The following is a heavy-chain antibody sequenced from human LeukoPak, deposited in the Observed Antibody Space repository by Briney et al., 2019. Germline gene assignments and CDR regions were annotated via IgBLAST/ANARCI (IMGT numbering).Heavy chain of an antibody. Sequence: GGSLRLSCAASGFTFSDYYMSWIRQAPGKGLEWVSYISSSGSTIYYADSVKGRFTISRDNAKNSLYLQMNSLRAKDTAVYYCARDRDYSSSCPDYWGQGTLVTASS. CDR1: GFTFSDYY. V-gene: IGHV3-11*01. CDR3: ARDRDYSSSCPDY. J-gene: IGHJ4*02. CDR2: ISSSGSTI. D-gene: IGHD6-13*01.